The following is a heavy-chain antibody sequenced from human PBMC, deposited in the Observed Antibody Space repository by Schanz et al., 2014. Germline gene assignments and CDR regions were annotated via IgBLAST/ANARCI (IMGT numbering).Heavy chain of an antibody. Sequence: VQLVDSGGGLVKPGGSLRLSCAASGFTFSSYAMSWARQAPGKGLEWVSAISGSGGSTYYADSVKGRFTISRDNSKNTLYLQMNSLRAEDTAVYYCAKDRSWDYDSSGYFDYWGQGTLVTVSS. V-gene: IGHV3-23*04. CDR1: GFTFSSYA. J-gene: IGHJ4*02. D-gene: IGHD3-22*01. CDR3: AKDRSWDYDSSGYFDY. CDR2: ISGSGGST.